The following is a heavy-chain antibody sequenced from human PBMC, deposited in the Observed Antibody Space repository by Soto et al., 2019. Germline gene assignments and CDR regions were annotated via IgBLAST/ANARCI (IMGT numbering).Heavy chain of an antibody. D-gene: IGHD6-13*01. CDR1: GFTFSSYA. CDR3: ARAYSSSWYYFDY. V-gene: IGHV3-64*02. J-gene: IGHJ4*02. Sequence: GGSLRLSCAASGFTFSSYAMHWVRQAPGKGLEYVSAISSNGGSTYYADSVKGRFTSSRDNSKNTLYLQMGSLRAEDMAVYYCARAYSSSWYYFDYWGQGTLVTVSS. CDR2: ISSNGGST.